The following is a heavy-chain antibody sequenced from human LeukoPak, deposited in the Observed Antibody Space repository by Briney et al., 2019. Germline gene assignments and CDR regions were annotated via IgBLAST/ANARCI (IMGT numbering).Heavy chain of an antibody. CDR3: ARPTSFTAAGYDY. CDR2: MNPNNGDS. V-gene: IGHV1-8*03. CDR1: GYTFTNHH. Sequence: ASVKVSCKASGYTFTNHHINWVRQATGQGLEWMGWMNPNNGDSGYAQKFQGRVTITRDTSISTSYMELRSVRSDDTAVYFCARPTSFTAAGYDYWGQGTLVTVSS. J-gene: IGHJ4*02. D-gene: IGHD6-25*01.